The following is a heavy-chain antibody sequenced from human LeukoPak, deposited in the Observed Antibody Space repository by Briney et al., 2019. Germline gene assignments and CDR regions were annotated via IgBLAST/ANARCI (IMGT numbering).Heavy chain of an antibody. CDR1: GGSISNYY. CDR3: ARDGYGGIDY. Sequence: SETLSLTCSVFGGSISNYYWNWIRQSAGKGLEWIGRIYSSGSTSYNPSLKSRVTMSVDMSKKQLSLKLRSVTAADTAVYYCARDGYGGIDYWGQGILVTVSS. CDR2: IYSSGST. J-gene: IGHJ4*02. D-gene: IGHD4-23*01. V-gene: IGHV4-4*07.